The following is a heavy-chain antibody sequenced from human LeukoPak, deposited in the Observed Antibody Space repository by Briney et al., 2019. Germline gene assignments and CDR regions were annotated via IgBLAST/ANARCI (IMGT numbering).Heavy chain of an antibody. J-gene: IGHJ5*02. CDR3: AREGGRTGTPNNWFDP. CDR2: INPSGGST. Sequence: GASVKVSCKASGYTFTSYYIHWVRQAPGQGLEWMRIINPSGGSTSYAQKFQGRVTMTRDTSTSTVYMELSSLRSEDTAVYYCAREGGRTGTPNNWFDPWGQGTLVTVSS. CDR1: GYTFTSYY. V-gene: IGHV1-46*01. D-gene: IGHD4-17*01.